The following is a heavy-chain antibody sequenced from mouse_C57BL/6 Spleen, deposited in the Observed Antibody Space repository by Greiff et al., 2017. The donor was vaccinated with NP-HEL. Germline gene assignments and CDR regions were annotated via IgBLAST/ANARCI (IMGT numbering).Heavy chain of an antibody. J-gene: IGHJ2*01. D-gene: IGHD4-1*01. CDR2: INPNNGGT. CDR3: AREGKLGSNY. V-gene: IGHV1-22*01. CDR1: GYTFTDYN. Sequence: VQLQQSGPELVKPGASVKMSCKASGYTFTDYNMHWVKQSHGKSLEWIGYINPNNGGTSYNQKFKGKATLTVNKSSRTAYMELRSLTSEDSAVYYCAREGKLGSNYWGQGTTLTVSS.